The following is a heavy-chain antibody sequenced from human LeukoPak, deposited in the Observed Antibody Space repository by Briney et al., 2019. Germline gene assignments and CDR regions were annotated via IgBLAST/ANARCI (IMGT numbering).Heavy chain of an antibody. CDR2: IIPIFGTA. CDR3: ARDLAMVRGARYRPYNWFDP. D-gene: IGHD3-10*01. CDR1: GGTFSSYA. Sequence: GASVKVSCKASGGTFSSYAISWVRQAPGQGLEWMGGIIPIFGTANYAQKFQGRVTITADESTSTAYMELSSLTSEDTAVYYCARDLAMVRGARYRPYNWFDPWGQGTLVTVSS. V-gene: IGHV1-69*13. J-gene: IGHJ5*02.